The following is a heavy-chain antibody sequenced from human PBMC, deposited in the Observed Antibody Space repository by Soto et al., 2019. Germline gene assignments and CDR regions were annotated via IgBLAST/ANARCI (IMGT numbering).Heavy chain of an antibody. Sequence: GGSLRLSCAASGLTFSSYAMHWVRQAPGKGLEWVAVISYDGSNKYYADSVKGRFTISRDNSKNTLYLQMNSLRAEDTAVYYCASVDTAMVILRPFDYWGQGTLVTVSS. J-gene: IGHJ4*02. CDR2: ISYDGSNK. D-gene: IGHD5-18*01. V-gene: IGHV3-30-3*01. CDR3: ASVDTAMVILRPFDY. CDR1: GLTFSSYA.